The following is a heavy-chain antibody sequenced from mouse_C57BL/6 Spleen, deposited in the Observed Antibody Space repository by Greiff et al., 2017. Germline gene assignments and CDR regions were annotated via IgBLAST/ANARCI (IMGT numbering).Heavy chain of an antibody. Sequence: QVQLQQSGPELVKPGASVKISCKASGYAFSSSWMNWVKQRPGKGLEWIGRIYPGDGATNYNGKFKGKATLTADKSSSTAYMQLSSLTSEDSAVYFCARSDYYGSSPWYFDVWGTGTTVTVSS. D-gene: IGHD1-1*01. V-gene: IGHV1-82*01. CDR1: GYAFSSSW. J-gene: IGHJ1*03. CDR2: IYPGDGAT. CDR3: ARSDYYGSSPWYFDV.